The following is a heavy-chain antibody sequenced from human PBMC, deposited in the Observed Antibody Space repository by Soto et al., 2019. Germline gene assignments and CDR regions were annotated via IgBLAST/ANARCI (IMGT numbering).Heavy chain of an antibody. CDR3: ARSLNYYDSSGYYYVPPKGQYYYGMDV. CDR1: GYTFTSYY. CDR2: INPSGGST. V-gene: IGHV1-46*01. Sequence: ASVKVSCKASGYTFTSYYMHWVRQAPGQGLEWMGIINPSGGSTSYAQKFQGRVTMTRDTSTSTVYMELSSLRSEDTAVYYCARSLNYYDSSGYYYVPPKGQYYYGMDVWGQGTTVTVSS. D-gene: IGHD3-22*01. J-gene: IGHJ6*02.